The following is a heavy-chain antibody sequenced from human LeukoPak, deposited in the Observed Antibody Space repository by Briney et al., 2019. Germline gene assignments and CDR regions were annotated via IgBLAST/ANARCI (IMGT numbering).Heavy chain of an antibody. CDR3: ARGIAVAGFDP. CDR1: GGSISSYY. D-gene: IGHD6-19*01. J-gene: IGHJ5*02. Sequence: SETLSLTCTVSGGSISSYYWSWIRQPPGKGLEWIGYIYYSGSTNYNLSLKSRVTISVDTSKNQFSLKLSSVTAADTAVYYCARGIAVAGFDPWGQGTLVTVSS. CDR2: IYYSGST. V-gene: IGHV4-59*01.